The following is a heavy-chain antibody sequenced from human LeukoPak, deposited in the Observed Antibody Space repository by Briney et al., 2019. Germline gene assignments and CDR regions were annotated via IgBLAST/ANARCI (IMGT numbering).Heavy chain of an antibody. CDR3: ARVTYVDDMLYHYFDY. Sequence: SETLSLTCTVSGDSIISSNYYWAWIRQPPGKGLEWIGSIHYSGNTYYNPSLKSRVTICVDTSKNQFSLKLTSVTAADTALYYCARVTYVDDMLYHYFDYSGQGSLVTVSS. D-gene: IGHD4-17*01. J-gene: IGHJ4*02. CDR1: GDSIISSNYY. CDR2: IHYSGNT. V-gene: IGHV4-39*01.